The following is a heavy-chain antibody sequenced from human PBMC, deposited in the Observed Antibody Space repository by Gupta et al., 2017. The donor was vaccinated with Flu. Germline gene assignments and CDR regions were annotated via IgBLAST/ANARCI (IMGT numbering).Heavy chain of an antibody. CDR1: GYTFTGYY. V-gene: IGHV1-2*02. Sequence: QVQLVQSGAEVKKPGASVKVSCKASGYTFTGYYMHWVRQAPGQGLEWMGWINPNSGGTNYAQKFQGRVTMTRDTSISTAYMELSRLRSDDTAVYYCARDSPYYYDSSGYYSDFDYWGQGTLVTVSS. CDR2: INPNSGGT. J-gene: IGHJ4*02. D-gene: IGHD3-22*01. CDR3: ARDSPYYYDSSGYYSDFDY.